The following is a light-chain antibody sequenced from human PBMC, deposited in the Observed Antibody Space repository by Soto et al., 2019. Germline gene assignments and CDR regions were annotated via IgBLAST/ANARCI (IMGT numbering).Light chain of an antibody. CDR3: QQYNSYPLT. CDR2: KAS. Sequence: IQMTQSPSTLSASVGDRVTITCRASQTISTWLAWYQQKPGEAPKLLIYKASTLEVGVPSRFSASGSGTEFTLTINTLQPADFATYYCQQYNSYPLTFGQGTQV. J-gene: IGKJ1*01. CDR1: QTISTW. V-gene: IGKV1-5*03.